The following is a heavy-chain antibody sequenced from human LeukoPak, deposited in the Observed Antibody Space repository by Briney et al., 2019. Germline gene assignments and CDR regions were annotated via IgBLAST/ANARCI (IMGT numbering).Heavy chain of an antibody. CDR1: GFTVSSNY. D-gene: IGHD3-16*02. Sequence: GGSLRLSCAASGFTVSSNYMSWVRQAPGKGLEWVSVIYSGGSTYYADSVKGRFTISRDNSKSTLYLQMNSLRAEDTAVYYCARDRYYDYVWGSYRSDAFDIWGQGTMVTVSS. CDR3: ARDRYYDYVWGSYRSDAFDI. J-gene: IGHJ3*02. CDR2: IYSGGST. V-gene: IGHV3-66*01.